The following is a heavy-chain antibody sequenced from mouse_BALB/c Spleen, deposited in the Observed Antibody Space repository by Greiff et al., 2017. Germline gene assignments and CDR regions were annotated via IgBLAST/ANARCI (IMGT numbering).Heavy chain of an antibody. Sequence: VQLQQSGAELMKPGASVKISCKATGYTFSSYWIEWVKQRPGHGLEWIGEILPGSGSTNYNEKFKGKATFTADTSSNTAYMQLSSLTSEDSAVFYCARGGDYDYAMDYWGQGTSVTVSS. CDR3: ARGGDYDYAMDY. CDR1: GYTFSSYW. D-gene: IGHD2-4*01. V-gene: IGHV1-9*01. CDR2: ILPGSGST. J-gene: IGHJ4*01.